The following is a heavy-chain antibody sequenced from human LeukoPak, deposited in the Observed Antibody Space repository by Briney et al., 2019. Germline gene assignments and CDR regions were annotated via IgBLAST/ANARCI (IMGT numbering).Heavy chain of an antibody. D-gene: IGHD5-24*01. Sequence: SETLSLTCTVSRGSISPYFWSWIRQPPGKGLEWIGYISYRGNTNYNPSLKSRVSLSLDTSKSQFSLKVNSVTAADTAVYYCARMARDSNDYWGHGTLVTVSS. CDR2: ISYRGNT. V-gene: IGHV4-59*08. J-gene: IGHJ4*01. CDR3: ARMARDSNDY. CDR1: RGSISPYF.